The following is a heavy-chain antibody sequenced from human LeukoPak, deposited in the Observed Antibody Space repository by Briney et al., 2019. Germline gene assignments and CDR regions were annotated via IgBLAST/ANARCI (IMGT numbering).Heavy chain of an antibody. Sequence: GGSLRLSCAASGFTVSSNHMSWVRQAPGKGLEWVSVIYSGGSIYYADSVKGRFTISRDNSKNTLHLQMNSLRVEDTAVYYCTRDHGVFGLVGAWGQGTLVTVSS. CDR2: IYSGGSI. J-gene: IGHJ4*02. CDR1: GFTVSSNH. V-gene: IGHV3-53*01. CDR3: TRDHGVFGLVGA. D-gene: IGHD1-26*01.